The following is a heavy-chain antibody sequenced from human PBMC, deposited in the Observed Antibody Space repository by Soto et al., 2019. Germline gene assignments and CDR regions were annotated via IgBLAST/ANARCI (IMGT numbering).Heavy chain of an antibody. CDR2: INPNSGAT. Sequence: GASVKVSCKAPGYTFTGYYIHWVRQAPGQGLEWVGWINPNSGATTYAQKFQGRVTMTRDTSIITAHMELSRLRSDDTAMYYCARDMVSTIGDFDYWGQGTLVTVSS. D-gene: IGHD3-16*01. J-gene: IGHJ4*02. CDR1: GYTFTGYY. CDR3: ARDMVSTIGDFDY. V-gene: IGHV1-2*02.